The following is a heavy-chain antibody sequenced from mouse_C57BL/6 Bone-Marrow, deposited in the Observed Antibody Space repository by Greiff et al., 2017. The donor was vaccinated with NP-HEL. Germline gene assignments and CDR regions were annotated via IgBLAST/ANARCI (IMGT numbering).Heavy chain of an antibody. CDR3: ARFPPYYYGSSYDY. D-gene: IGHD1-1*01. Sequence: QVQLKQSGAELVRPGASVKLSCKASGYTFTDYYINWVKQRPGQGLEWIARIYPGSGNTYYNEKFKGKATLTAEKSSSTAYMQLSSLTSEDSAVYFCARFPPYYYGSSYDYWGQGTTLTVSS. CDR1: GYTFTDYY. CDR2: IYPGSGNT. J-gene: IGHJ2*01. V-gene: IGHV1-76*01.